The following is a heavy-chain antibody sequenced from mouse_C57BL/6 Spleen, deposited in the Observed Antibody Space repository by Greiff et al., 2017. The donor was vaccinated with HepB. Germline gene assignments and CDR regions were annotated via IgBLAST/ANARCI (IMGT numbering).Heavy chain of an antibody. J-gene: IGHJ1*03. CDR3: GRETYYGGYFDV. CDR1: GYAFSSSW. Sequence: QVQLKEPGPELVKPGASVKISCKASGYAFSSSWMNWVKQRPGKGLEWIGRIYPGDGDTNYNGKFKGKATLTADKSSSTTYMQLSSLTSEDSSVYFCGRETYYGGYFDVWGTGTTVTVSS. V-gene: IGHV1-82*01. D-gene: IGHD1-1*01. CDR2: IYPGDGDT.